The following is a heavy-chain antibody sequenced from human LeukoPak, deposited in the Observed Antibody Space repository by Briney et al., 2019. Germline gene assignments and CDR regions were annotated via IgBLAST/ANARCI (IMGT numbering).Heavy chain of an antibody. CDR2: INSDGSST. Sequence: PGGSLRLSCAASGFTFSSYWMHWVRQAPGKGLAWVSRINSDGSSTSYADSVKGRFTISRDNAKNTLYLQMNSLRAEDTAVYYCARERASSWYNWFDPWGQGTLVTVSS. CDR3: ARERASSWYNWFDP. V-gene: IGHV3-74*01. D-gene: IGHD6-13*01. CDR1: GFTFSSYW. J-gene: IGHJ5*02.